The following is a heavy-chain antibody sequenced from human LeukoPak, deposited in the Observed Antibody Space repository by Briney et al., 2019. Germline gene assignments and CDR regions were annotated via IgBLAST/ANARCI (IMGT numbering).Heavy chain of an antibody. V-gene: IGHV3-23*01. J-gene: IGHJ4*02. Sequence: GGSLRLSCAASGFTFSSYAMSWVRQAPGKGLEWVSAISGSGGSTYYADSVKGRFTISRDNSKNTLYLQMNSLRAEDTAVYHCARFPYDFWSGSLDYWGQGTLVTVSS. CDR1: GFTFSSYA. CDR3: ARFPYDFWSGSLDY. D-gene: IGHD3-3*01. CDR2: ISGSGGST.